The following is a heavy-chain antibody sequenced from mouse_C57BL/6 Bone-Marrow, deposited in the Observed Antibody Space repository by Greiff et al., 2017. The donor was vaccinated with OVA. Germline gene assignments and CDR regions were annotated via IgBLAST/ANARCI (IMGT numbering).Heavy chain of an antibody. Sequence: EVKLVESGGGLVKPGGSLKLSCAASGFTFSSYAMSWVRQTPEKRLEWVATISDGGSYTYYPDNVKGRFTISRDNAKNNLYLQMSHLKSEDTAMYYCARDFPLGYGSSSYAMDYWGQGTSVTVSS. D-gene: IGHD1-1*01. V-gene: IGHV5-4*01. CDR1: GFTFSSYA. CDR3: ARDFPLGYGSSSYAMDY. J-gene: IGHJ4*01. CDR2: ISDGGSYT.